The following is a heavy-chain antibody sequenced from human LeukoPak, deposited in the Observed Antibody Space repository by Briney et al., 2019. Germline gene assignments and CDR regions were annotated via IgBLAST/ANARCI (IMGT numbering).Heavy chain of an antibody. CDR3: AKARGSGCYDY. V-gene: IGHV3-23*01. D-gene: IGHD6-19*01. J-gene: IGHJ4*02. CDR1: GFTFSSYA. CDR2: VSGSGGST. Sequence: PGGSLRLSCGASGFTFSSYAMSWVRQAPGKGLEWVSVVSGSGGSTYYADSVKGRFTISRDNSKNTLYLQMNSLRAEDTAVYYCAKARGSGCYDYWGQGTLVTVSS.